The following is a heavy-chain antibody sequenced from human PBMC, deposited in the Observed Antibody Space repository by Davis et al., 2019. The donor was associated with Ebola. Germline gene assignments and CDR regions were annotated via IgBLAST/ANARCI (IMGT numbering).Heavy chain of an antibody. V-gene: IGHV3-21*01. CDR1: GFTFSSYS. J-gene: IGHJ5*02. CDR3: ARRNWFDP. CDR2: ITVTSNYT. Sequence: GESLKISCAASGFTFSSYSMNWVRQAPGKGLEWVSSITVTSNYTYYADSVKGRFTISRGNAKNSLYLQMNSLRAEDTAVYYCARRNWFDPWGQGTLVTVSS.